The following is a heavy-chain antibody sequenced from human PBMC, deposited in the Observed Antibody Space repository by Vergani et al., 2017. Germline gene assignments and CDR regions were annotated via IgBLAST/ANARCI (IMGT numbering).Heavy chain of an antibody. Sequence: QVQLVESGGGVVQPGRSLRLSCAASGFTFSSYAMHWVRQAPGKGLEWVALISYDGSNKYYADSVKGRFTISRDNSKNTLYLQMNSLRVEDTTVYYCARVSGSYFGFFDYWGQGTLVTVSS. J-gene: IGHJ4*02. CDR3: ARVSGSYFGFFDY. CDR1: GFTFSSYA. D-gene: IGHD1-26*01. V-gene: IGHV3-30-3*01. CDR2: ISYDGSNK.